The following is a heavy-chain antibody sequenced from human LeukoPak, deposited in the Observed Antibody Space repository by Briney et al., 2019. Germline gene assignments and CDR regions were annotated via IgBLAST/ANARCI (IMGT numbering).Heavy chain of an antibody. Sequence: GGSLRLSCAASGFNFNTYPTNWVRQAPGKGLEWISNIRSSDSGTYYADSVKGRFIISRDNAENSLYLQMNSLRAEDTAVYYCATDLHYGFDYWGQGTLVTVSS. V-gene: IGHV3-48*01. D-gene: IGHD4-17*01. CDR3: ATDLHYGFDY. CDR1: GFNFNTYP. CDR2: IRSSDSGT. J-gene: IGHJ4*02.